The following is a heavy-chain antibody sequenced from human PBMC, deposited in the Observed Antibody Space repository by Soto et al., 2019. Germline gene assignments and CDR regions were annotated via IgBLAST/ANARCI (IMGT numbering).Heavy chain of an antibody. Sequence: VKVSCKASGYTFTGYYMHWVRQAPGQGLEWMGWINPNSGGTNYAQKFQGRVTMTRDTSISTAYMELSRLRSDDTAVYYCARALDTAMVIAGYWGQGTLVTVSS. CDR1: GYTFTGYY. CDR3: ARALDTAMVIAGY. CDR2: INPNSGGT. V-gene: IGHV1-2*02. J-gene: IGHJ4*02. D-gene: IGHD5-18*01.